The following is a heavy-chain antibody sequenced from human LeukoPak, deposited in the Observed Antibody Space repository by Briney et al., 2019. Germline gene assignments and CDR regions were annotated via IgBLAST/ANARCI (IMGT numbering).Heavy chain of an antibody. CDR2: IYYSGST. J-gene: IGHJ4*02. CDR3: ARDYCSGGSCQFDY. D-gene: IGHD2-15*01. CDR1: GGSISSGGYY. V-gene: IGHV4-31*03. Sequence: PSETLSLTCTDSGGSISSGGYYWSWIRQHPGKGLEWIGYIYYSGSTYYNPSLKSRVTISVDTSKNQFSLKLSSVTAADTAVYYCARDYCSGGSCQFDYWGQGTLVTVSS.